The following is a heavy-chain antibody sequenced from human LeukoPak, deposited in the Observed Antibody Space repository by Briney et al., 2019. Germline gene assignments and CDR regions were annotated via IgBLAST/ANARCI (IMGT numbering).Heavy chain of an antibody. CDR1: GFTFSSYW. J-gene: IGHJ3*02. Sequence: GGSLRLSCAASGFTFSSYWMTWVRQAPGKGLEWVANIKQDGSEKYYVDSVKGRFTTSRDNAKNSQYLQMNSLRAEDTAVYYCARESIAAGVNDAFDIWGQGTMVTVSS. CDR2: IKQDGSEK. V-gene: IGHV3-7*01. D-gene: IGHD6-13*01. CDR3: ARESIAAGVNDAFDI.